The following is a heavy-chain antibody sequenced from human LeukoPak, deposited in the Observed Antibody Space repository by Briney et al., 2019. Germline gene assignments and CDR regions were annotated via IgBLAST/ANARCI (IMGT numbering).Heavy chain of an antibody. CDR1: GYTLTSYD. Sequence: ASVKVSCKASGYTLTSYDINWVRQATGQGIEWMGWMNPNSGNTGYAQKFQGRVTITRNTSISTAYMELSSLRSEDTAVYYCARGASSKFGVVITHWFDPWGQGTLVTVSS. J-gene: IGHJ5*02. D-gene: IGHD3-3*01. CDR2: MNPNSGNT. V-gene: IGHV1-8*03. CDR3: ARGASSKFGVVITHWFDP.